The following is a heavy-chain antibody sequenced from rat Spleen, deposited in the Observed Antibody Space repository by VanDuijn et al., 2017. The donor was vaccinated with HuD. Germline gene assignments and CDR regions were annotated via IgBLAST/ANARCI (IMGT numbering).Heavy chain of an antibody. D-gene: IGHD3-1*01. J-gene: IGHJ1*01. Sequence: EVQLVESGGGLVQPGRSMKLSCAASGFTFSNYYMAWVRQAPTKGLEWVAYISTAGSNTYYRDSVKGRFTISRDNAKSTLYLQMDSLRSEDTATYYCARHKSGTYWYFDFWGPGTMVTVSS. CDR1: GFTFSNYY. CDR3: ARHKSGTYWYFDF. CDR2: ISTAGSNT. V-gene: IGHV5-25*01.